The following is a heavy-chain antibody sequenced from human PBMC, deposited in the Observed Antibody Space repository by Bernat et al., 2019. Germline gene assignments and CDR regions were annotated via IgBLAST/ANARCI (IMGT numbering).Heavy chain of an antibody. V-gene: IGHV1-69*04. Sequence: QVQLVQSGAEVKKPGSSVKVSCKASGGTFSSYAIRWVRQAPGQGLEWMGRIIPNLGIENYAQKFQDSVTMTAQNTTRTAYMELSRLRSEATAVYYCARDVDWNDVGYYYYGMDVWGQGTTVTVSS. CDR1: GGTFSSYA. D-gene: IGHD1-1*01. J-gene: IGHJ6*02. CDR2: IIPNLGIE. CDR3: ARDVDWNDVGYYYYGMDV.